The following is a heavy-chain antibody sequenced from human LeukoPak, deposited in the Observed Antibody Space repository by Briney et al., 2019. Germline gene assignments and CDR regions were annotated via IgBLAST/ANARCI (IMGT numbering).Heavy chain of an antibody. V-gene: IGHV4-30-2*01. J-gene: IGHJ4*02. Sequence: SETLSLTCAVSGGSISSGGYSWSWIRQPPGKGLEWIGYIYHSGSTYYNPSLKSRVTISVDRSKNQFSLKLSSVTAADTAVYYCARPHDSGGYYPFDYWGQGFLVTVSS. D-gene: IGHD3-22*01. CDR1: GGSISSGGYS. CDR2: IYHSGST. CDR3: ARPHDSGGYYPFDY.